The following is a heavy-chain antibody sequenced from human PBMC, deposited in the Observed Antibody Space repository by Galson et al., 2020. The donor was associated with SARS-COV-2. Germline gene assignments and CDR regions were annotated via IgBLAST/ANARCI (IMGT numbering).Heavy chain of an antibody. CDR3: ARGFDY. J-gene: IGHJ4*02. CDR2: IHSSGST. CDR1: GGSISSYY. Sequence: ASETLSLTCTVSGGSISSYYWSWIRQPPGKGLEWVGYIHSSGSTNYNPSLKSRVTIPVDTSKNQFPLKLRSVTAADTAVYYCARGFDYWGQGTLVTVSS. V-gene: IGHV4-59*01.